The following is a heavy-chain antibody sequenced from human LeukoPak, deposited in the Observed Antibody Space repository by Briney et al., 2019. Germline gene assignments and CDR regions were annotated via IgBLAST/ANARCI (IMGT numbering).Heavy chain of an antibody. Sequence: SETLSLTCTVSGVSISSYYWSWIRQPPGKGLEWIGYIYYSGSTNYNPSLKSRVTISVDTSKNQSSLKLSSVTAADTAVYYCARAGAAAGLTNYFDYWGQGTLVTVSS. CDR3: ARAGAAAGLTNYFDY. J-gene: IGHJ4*02. V-gene: IGHV4-59*01. CDR1: GVSISSYY. CDR2: IYYSGST. D-gene: IGHD6-13*01.